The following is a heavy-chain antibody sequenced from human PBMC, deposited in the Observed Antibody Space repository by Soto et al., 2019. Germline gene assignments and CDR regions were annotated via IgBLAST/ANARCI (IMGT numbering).Heavy chain of an antibody. CDR1: GGSINYSY. D-gene: IGHD4-17*01. V-gene: IGHV4-59*01. CDR2: ISYTGSA. Sequence: SETLSLTCTVSGGSINYSYWTWIRQPPGKGLEWIGYISYTGSANYDASLKSRLTISVDTSKNQFSLKLSSVTAADAALYYCARVNYGDYYYGMDVWGQGTTVTVSS. CDR3: ARVNYGDYYYGMDV. J-gene: IGHJ6*02.